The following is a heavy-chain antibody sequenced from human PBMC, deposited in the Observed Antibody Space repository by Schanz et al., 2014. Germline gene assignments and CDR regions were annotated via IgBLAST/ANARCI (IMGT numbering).Heavy chain of an antibody. D-gene: IGHD3-10*01. CDR3: VREENYPSFLGYYYYMDV. CDR2: ISHDGNNK. J-gene: IGHJ6*03. Sequence: QVQLVESGGGVVQPGRSLRLSCAASGFTFRSYAMHWVRQAPGKGLEWAALISHDGNNKHYVDSVEGRFTISRDNSNSMLFLEMSSLRVEDTAVYYCVREENYPSFLGYYYYMDVWGKGTSVTVS. V-gene: IGHV3-30*19. CDR1: GFTFRSYA.